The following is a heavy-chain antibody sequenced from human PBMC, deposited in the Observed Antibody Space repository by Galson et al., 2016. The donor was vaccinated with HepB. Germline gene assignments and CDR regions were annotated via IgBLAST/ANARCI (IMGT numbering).Heavy chain of an antibody. J-gene: IGHJ4*02. CDR3: AREVFDSGSFDN. D-gene: IGHD3-10*01. CDR2: IKPNNGDT. CDR1: GYTFSGDY. Sequence: SVKVSCKAPGYTFSGDYIHWVRQAPGQGLEYMGWIKPNNGDTSYTQKFQGRVNMTRDTSITKAYMQLSGLKSDDTAVYYCAREVFDSGSFDNWGQGTLVTVSS. V-gene: IGHV1-2*02.